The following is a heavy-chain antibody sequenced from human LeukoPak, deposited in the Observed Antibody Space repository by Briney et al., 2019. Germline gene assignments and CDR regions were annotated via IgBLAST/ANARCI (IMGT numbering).Heavy chain of an antibody. CDR2: ISYDGSNK. V-gene: IGHV3-30-3*01. CDR1: GFTFSSYA. J-gene: IGHJ5*02. CDR3: ARVDPKLSWFDP. D-gene: IGHD1-7*01. Sequence: GGSLRLSCAASGFTFSSYAMHWVRQAPGKGLEWVAVISYDGSNKYYADSVKGRFTISRDNAKNTLYLQMNSLRAEDTAVYYCARVDPKLSWFDPWGQGTLVTVSS.